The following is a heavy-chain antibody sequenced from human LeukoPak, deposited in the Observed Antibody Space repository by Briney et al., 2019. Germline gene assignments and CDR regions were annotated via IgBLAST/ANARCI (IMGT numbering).Heavy chain of an antibody. CDR2: IYYSGST. D-gene: IGHD5-24*01. CDR1: GGSISSSSYY. J-gene: IGHJ4*02. CDR3: AREMATIYHLENQNDY. Sequence: SETLSLTCTVSGGSISSSSYYWGWIRQPPGKGLEWIGSIYYSGSTYYNPSLKSRVTISVDTSKNQFSLKLSSVTAADTAVYYCAREMATIYHLENQNDYWGQGTLATVSS. V-gene: IGHV4-39*07.